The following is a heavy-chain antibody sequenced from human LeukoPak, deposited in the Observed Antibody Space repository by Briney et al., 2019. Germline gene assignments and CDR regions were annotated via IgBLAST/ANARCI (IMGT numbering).Heavy chain of an antibody. CDR3: AKEEALAVKE. V-gene: IGHV1-46*01. J-gene: IGHJ4*02. CDR1: GYTFTSYG. D-gene: IGHD6-19*01. CDR2: INPSGGNT. Sequence: GASVKVSCKASGYTFTSYGISWVRQAPGQGLEWMGEINPSGGNTDYAQTFQGRLTLSRDMSTSTVYMELNSLSSEDTAVYYCAKEEALAVKEWGQGTLVIVSS.